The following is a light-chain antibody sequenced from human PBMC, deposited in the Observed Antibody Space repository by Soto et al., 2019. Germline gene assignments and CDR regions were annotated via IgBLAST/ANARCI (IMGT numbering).Light chain of an antibody. J-gene: IGKJ4*01. Sequence: EIMMTQYPAPLSVSTGGRVTLSCRASQSISDTLAWYQQKPGQAPRLLIYGASKRATGFPARFSGSGSGTDFNLTISSREPEDFAVYYCQQRSSGTPVTFGGGTKVDIK. CDR1: QSISDT. CDR3: QQRSSGTPVT. CDR2: GAS. V-gene: IGKV3-11*01.